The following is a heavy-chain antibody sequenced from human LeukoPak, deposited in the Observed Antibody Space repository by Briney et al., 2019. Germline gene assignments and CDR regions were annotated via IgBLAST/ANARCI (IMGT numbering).Heavy chain of an antibody. V-gene: IGHV3-23*01. J-gene: IGHJ4*02. CDR2: ICCRDDRT. CDR1: GFTFTGHT. CDR3: GKAPNPFYDFWSGYK. Sequence: PGGSLRLSCSASGFTFTGHTMTWLRQAPGKGREGVSIICCRDDRTYYADSVKVLFTISRHKSQNILYLQVDSPRPEDKAVYYCGKAPNPFYDFWSGYKWGQGTLVTVSS. D-gene: IGHD3-3*01.